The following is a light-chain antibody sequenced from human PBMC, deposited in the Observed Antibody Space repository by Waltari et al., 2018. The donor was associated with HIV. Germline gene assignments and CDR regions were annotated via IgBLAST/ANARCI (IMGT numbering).Light chain of an antibody. CDR1: QGTNNW. Sequence: DIQMTQSPSSVSASVGDRVTITCRASQGTNNWVAWYQQKPGRAPKLLIYNAYRLQSGVPSRFSVSGSGTEFALTISSLQPEDFATYYCLQANSFPYTFGQGTKLEIK. J-gene: IGKJ2*01. CDR2: NAY. CDR3: LQANSFPYT. V-gene: IGKV1-12*01.